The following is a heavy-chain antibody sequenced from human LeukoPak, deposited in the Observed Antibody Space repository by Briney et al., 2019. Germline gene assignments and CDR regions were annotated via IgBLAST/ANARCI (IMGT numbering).Heavy chain of an antibody. CDR1: GYTFTGYY. J-gene: IGHJ5*02. D-gene: IGHD3-3*01. CDR3: ARGLTIFGVVNWFDP. V-gene: IGHV1-2*02. CDR2: INPNSGGT. Sequence: ASVKVSCKASGYTFTGYYMHWVRQAPGQGLEWMGWINPNSGGTNYAQKFQGRVTMTRDTSISTAYMELSRLRSDDTAVYYCARGLTIFGVVNWFDPWGQGTLVTVSS.